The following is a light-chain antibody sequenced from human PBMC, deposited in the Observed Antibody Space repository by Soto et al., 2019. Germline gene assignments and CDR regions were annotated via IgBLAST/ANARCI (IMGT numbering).Light chain of an antibody. CDR3: QHYNSYSRT. J-gene: IGKJ1*01. CDR1: QSISNW. Sequence: DIQLTQSPFTLSASVGDSVTITCRASQSISNWLAWYQQKAGKAPRVLIYDVSSLESGVPSRFSGSGSGTEFTLTITSLQPEDFATYYCQHYNSYSRTFGQGTKVDIK. V-gene: IGKV1-5*01. CDR2: DVS.